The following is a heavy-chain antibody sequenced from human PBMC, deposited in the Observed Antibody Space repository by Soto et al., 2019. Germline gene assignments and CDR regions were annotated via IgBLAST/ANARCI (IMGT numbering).Heavy chain of an antibody. D-gene: IGHD2-15*01. J-gene: IGHJ6*02. CDR1: GYSFTSYW. V-gene: IGHV5-51*01. CDR2: IYPGDSDT. CDR3: ARLPGYCSGGSCFSRNYCYYGMDV. Sequence: GESLKISSKGSGYSFTSYWIGWVRQMPGKGLEWMGLIYPGDSDTRYSPSFQGQVTISADKSISTAYLQWSSLKASDTAMYYCARLPGYCSGGSCFSRNYCYYGMDVWGQGTTVTVSS.